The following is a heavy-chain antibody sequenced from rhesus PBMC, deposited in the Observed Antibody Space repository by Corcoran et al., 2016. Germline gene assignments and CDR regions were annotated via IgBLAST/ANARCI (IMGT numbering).Heavy chain of an antibody. J-gene: IGHJ4*01. Sequence: QVQLQESGPGLVKPSETLSLTCAVSGGSISDDYYWSWIRQPPGKGLEWIGYIYFSGGGTNYNPSLKNRVTMSIDTSKNQFSLKLSSVTAADTAVYYCARDEGYYNFWTGPGYFDYWGQGVLVTVSS. D-gene: IGHD3-3*01. CDR3: ARDEGYYNFWTGPGYFDY. CDR1: GGSISDDYY. CDR2: IYFSGGGT. V-gene: IGHV4-106*01.